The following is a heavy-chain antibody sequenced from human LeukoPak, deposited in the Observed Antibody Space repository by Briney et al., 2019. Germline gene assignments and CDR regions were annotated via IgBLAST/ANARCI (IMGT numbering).Heavy chain of an antibody. CDR1: GYTFTSYD. CDR3: ARKTRVRGVMVDAFDI. J-gene: IGHJ3*02. CDR2: MNPNSGNT. Sequence: ASVKVSCKASGYTFTSYDINWVRQATGQGLEWMGWMNPNSGNTGYAQKFQGRVTMTRNTSISTAYIELSSLRSEDTAVYYCARKTRVRGVMVDAFDIWGQGTMVTVSS. V-gene: IGHV1-8*01. D-gene: IGHD3-10*01.